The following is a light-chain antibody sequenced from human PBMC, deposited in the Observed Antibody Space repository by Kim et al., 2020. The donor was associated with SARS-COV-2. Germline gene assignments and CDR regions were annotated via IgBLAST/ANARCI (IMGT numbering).Light chain of an antibody. V-gene: IGKV1-39*01. CDR2: AAS. Sequence: DIQMTQSPSSLSASVGDRVTITCRASQSINSYLNWYQQKPGKAPTLLIYAASSLQSGVPSRFSGSGSGTDFTLTISSLQPEDFATYYCQQSNSIPWTFGQGTKVDIK. CDR3: QQSNSIPWT. J-gene: IGKJ1*01. CDR1: QSINSY.